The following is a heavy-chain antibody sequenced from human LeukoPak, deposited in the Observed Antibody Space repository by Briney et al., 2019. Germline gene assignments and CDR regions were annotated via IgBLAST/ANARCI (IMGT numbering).Heavy chain of an antibody. Sequence: GGSLRLSCAGSGFIFSYCGMHWVRQAPGKGLEWVALISYDGGVKYFADSVKGRFTISRDNSQNTLYLQMNRLRPDDTAVYYCARGISNWGNLDYWGQGTLVTVSS. J-gene: IGHJ4*02. CDR3: ARGISNWGNLDY. D-gene: IGHD7-27*01. V-gene: IGHV3-30*03. CDR1: GFIFSYCG. CDR2: ISYDGGVK.